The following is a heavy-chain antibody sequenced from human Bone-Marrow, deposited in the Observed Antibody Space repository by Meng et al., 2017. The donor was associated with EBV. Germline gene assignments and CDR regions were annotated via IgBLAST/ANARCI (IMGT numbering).Heavy chain of an antibody. Sequence: QLQLQESAPGLVKPSETLSLTCTVSGGSISSSSYDWGWIRQPPGKGLEWIGSIYYSGSTYYNPSLKSRVTISVDTSKNQFSLKLSSVTAADTAVYYCARVRAPYSSGLFDYWGQGTLVTVSS. CDR2: IYYSGST. CDR1: GGSISSSSYD. D-gene: IGHD6-19*01. V-gene: IGHV4-39*07. CDR3: ARVRAPYSSGLFDY. J-gene: IGHJ4*02.